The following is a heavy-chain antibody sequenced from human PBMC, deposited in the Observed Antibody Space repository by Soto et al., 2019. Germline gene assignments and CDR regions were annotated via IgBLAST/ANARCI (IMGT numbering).Heavy chain of an antibody. CDR3: ARDDSSGWSSFGPESFQH. CDR2: IIPILGIA. V-gene: IGHV1-69*08. CDR1: GGTFSSYT. J-gene: IGHJ1*01. Sequence: QVQLVQSGAEVKKPGSSVKVSCKASGGTFSSYTISWVRQAPGQGLEWMGRIIPILGIANYAQKFQGRVTLTADKSKSTAYMELSSLRSEDTAVYYGARDDSSGWSSFGPESFQHWGQGTLVTVSS. D-gene: IGHD6-19*01.